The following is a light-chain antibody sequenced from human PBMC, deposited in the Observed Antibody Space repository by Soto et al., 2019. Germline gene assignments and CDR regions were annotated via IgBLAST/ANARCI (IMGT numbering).Light chain of an antibody. CDR3: QQYNNWPPWT. J-gene: IGKJ1*01. V-gene: IGKV3-15*01. Sequence: ILMTQSPATLSVSPGERATLSCRASQSVSSSLAWYQQRPGQAPRLLIYGASTRATGIPARFSGSGSGTEFTLTISSLQSEDFAVYYCQQYNNWPPWTFGQGTKVDIK. CDR1: QSVSSS. CDR2: GAS.